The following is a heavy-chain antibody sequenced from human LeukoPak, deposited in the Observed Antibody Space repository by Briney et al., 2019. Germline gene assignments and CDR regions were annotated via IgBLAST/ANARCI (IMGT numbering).Heavy chain of an antibody. D-gene: IGHD2-21*01. V-gene: IGHV4-31*11. CDR1: GGSISSGGYS. Sequence: PSETLSLTCAVSGGSISSGGYSWSWIRQHPGKGLEWIGYIYYSGSTYYNPSLKSRVTISVDTSKNQFSLKLSSVTAADTAVYYCAMVRSAVDYWGQGTLVTVSS. CDR2: IYYSGST. CDR3: AMVRSAVDY. J-gene: IGHJ4*02.